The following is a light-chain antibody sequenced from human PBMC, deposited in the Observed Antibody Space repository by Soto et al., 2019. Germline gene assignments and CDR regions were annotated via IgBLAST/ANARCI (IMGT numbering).Light chain of an antibody. Sequence: QTVVTQEPSFSVSPGGTVTLTCGLSSGSVSTSYYPSWYQQTPGQAPRTLIYSTNTRSSGVPDRFSGSILGNKAALTITGAQADDESDYYCVLYMGSGMRVFGGGTKLIVL. V-gene: IGLV8-61*01. CDR3: VLYMGSGMRV. CDR1: SGSVSTSYY. J-gene: IGLJ2*01. CDR2: STN.